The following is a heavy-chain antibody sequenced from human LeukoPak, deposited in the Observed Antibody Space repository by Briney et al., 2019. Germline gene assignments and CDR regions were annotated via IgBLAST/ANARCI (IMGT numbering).Heavy chain of an antibody. CDR2: IYHSGST. J-gene: IGHJ1*01. CDR1: GDSISSSSYY. Sequence: SETLSLTCTISGDSISSSSYYWDWIRQCPGKGLEWIGTIYHSGSTYYNASLKSRLFISIDTSNNQFSLRLSFVTAADTAVYYCARRRYYDSTGYLDWGQGTLITVSS. CDR3: ARRRYYDSTGYLD. D-gene: IGHD3-22*01. V-gene: IGHV4-39*01.